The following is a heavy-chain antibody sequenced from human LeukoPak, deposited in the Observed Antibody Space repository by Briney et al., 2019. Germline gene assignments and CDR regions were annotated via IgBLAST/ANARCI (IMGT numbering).Heavy chain of an antibody. CDR2: ISYSGST. V-gene: IGHV4-39*01. J-gene: IGHJ3*01. Sequence: SETLSLTCTVSGGSISSSTYYRGWIRQPPGKGLEWIGSISYSGSTYHNPSLKSRVTIFVDTSKNQFSLKLSSVTAADTAVYYCARHSRDPDAFDVWGQGTMVPVSS. CDR3: ARHSRDPDAFDV. CDR1: GGSISSSTYY.